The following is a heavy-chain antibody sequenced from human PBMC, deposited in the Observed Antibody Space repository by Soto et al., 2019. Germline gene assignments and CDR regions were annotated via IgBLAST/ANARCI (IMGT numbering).Heavy chain of an antibody. CDR3: ARDPYXXGSGVSFAFDI. D-gene: IGHD3-10*01. Sequence: GASVKVSCKASGYTFTSYAMHWVRQAPGQRLEWMGWINAGNGNTKYSQKFQGRVTITRDTSASTAYMELSSLRSEDTAVYYCARDPYXXGSGVSFAFDIWGQGTMVTVSS. CDR2: INAGNGNT. CDR1: GYTFTSYA. J-gene: IGHJ3*02. V-gene: IGHV1-3*01.